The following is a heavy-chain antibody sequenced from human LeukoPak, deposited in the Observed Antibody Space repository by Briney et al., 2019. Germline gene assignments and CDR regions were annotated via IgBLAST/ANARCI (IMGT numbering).Heavy chain of an antibody. J-gene: IGHJ5*02. CDR3: ARGTPHYYGSGSYYIRRFDP. Sequence: SETLSLTCAVSGGSISSSNWWSWVRQPPGKGLEWIGEIYHSGSTNYNPSLKSRVTISLDTSKNQFSLRLTSVTAADTAVYYCARGTPHYYGSGSYYIRRFDPWGQGTLVTVSS. CDR1: GGSISSSNW. V-gene: IGHV4-4*02. D-gene: IGHD3-10*01. CDR2: IYHSGST.